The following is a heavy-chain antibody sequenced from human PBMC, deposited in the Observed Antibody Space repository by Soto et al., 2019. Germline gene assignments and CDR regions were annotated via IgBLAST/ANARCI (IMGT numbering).Heavy chain of an antibody. J-gene: IGHJ6*02. CDR1: GGSFSGYY. Sequence: PSETLSLTCAVYGGSFSGYYWSWIRQPPGKGLEWIGEINHSGSTNYNPSLKSRVTISVDTSKNQFSLKLSSVTAADTAVYYCARGPSKAGYSSSWYYYYYGMDVWGQGTTVTVSS. CDR2: INHSGST. CDR3: ARGPSKAGYSSSWYYYYYGMDV. D-gene: IGHD6-13*01. V-gene: IGHV4-34*01.